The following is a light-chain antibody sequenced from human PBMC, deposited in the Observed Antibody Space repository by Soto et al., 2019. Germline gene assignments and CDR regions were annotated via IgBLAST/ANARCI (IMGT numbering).Light chain of an antibody. Sequence: QSALTQPPSASGSPGQAVTISCTGTSSDVGGYIYVSWYQHHPGKAPQLIIYDVTKRPSGVPDRFSGSRSGNTASLTVSGLQAEDEADYYCGSSADSTTSLVLFGGGTKLTVL. CDR1: SSDVGGYIY. CDR3: GSSADSTTSLVL. J-gene: IGLJ3*02. CDR2: DVT. V-gene: IGLV2-8*01.